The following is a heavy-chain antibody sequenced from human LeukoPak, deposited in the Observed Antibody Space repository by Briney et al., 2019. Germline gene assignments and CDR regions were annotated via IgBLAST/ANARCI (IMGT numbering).Heavy chain of an antibody. CDR2: IKQDGSEK. D-gene: IGHD2-2*01. CDR1: GLTFSSYW. J-gene: IGHJ5*02. CDR3: ARVLGYCSSTGCYNWFDP. V-gene: IGHV3-7*03. Sequence: GGSLRLSCAASGLTFSSYWMSWVRQAPGKGLEWVANIKQDGSEKYYVDSVKGRFTISRDNAKNSLYLQMNSLRAEDTAVYYCARVLGYCSSTGCYNWFDPWGQGTLVTVSS.